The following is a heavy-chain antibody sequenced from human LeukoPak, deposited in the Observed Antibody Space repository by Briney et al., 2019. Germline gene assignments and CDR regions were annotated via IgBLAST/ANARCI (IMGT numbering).Heavy chain of an antibody. CDR2: VKDDATT. J-gene: IGHJ4*02. Sequence: PGGSLRLSCAVSGFTSGFTFSSRWRHWVRQVPGEGLVGVPLVKDDATTNSADSVNGPFSGYRDNAKNTMYIQMHNLRVADPALSFCHPLGYTSNWGQGTLVTVSS. D-gene: IGHD2-2*02. V-gene: IGHV3-74*01. CDR1: GFTFSSRW. CDR3: HPLGYTSN.